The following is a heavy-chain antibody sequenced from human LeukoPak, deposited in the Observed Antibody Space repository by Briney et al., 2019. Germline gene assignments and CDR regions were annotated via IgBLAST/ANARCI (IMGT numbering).Heavy chain of an antibody. D-gene: IGHD6-19*01. Sequence: ASVKVSCKAPGGTFSSYAISWVRQAPGQGLEWMGGIIPILGTANYAQKFQGRVTITADKSTSTAYMELSSLRSEDTAVYYCARGRAVAGAEYFQHWGQGTLVTVSS. CDR2: IIPILGTA. J-gene: IGHJ1*01. CDR1: GGTFSSYA. CDR3: ARGRAVAGAEYFQH. V-gene: IGHV1-69*06.